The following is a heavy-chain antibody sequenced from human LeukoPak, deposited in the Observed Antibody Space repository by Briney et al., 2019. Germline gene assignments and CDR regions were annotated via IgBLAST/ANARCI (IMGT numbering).Heavy chain of an antibody. CDR2: VNYSGST. D-gene: IGHD2-21*02. V-gene: IGHV4-34*01. CDR3: VRDRCGGDCYPNWFDP. Sequence: SETLSLTCAVYGGSFSGYHWTWIRQSPGKGLEWIGDVNYSGSTNYNPPLKSRVTISADTSKNQFSLKLTSVTAADTAVYYCVRDRCGGDCYPNWFDPWGQGTLVTVYS. CDR1: GGSFSGYH. J-gene: IGHJ5*02.